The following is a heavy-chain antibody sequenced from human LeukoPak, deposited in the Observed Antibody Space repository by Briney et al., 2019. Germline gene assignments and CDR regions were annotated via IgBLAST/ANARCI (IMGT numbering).Heavy chain of an antibody. D-gene: IGHD3-9*01. J-gene: IGHJ4*02. Sequence: ASVKVSCKASGYTFTGYYMHWVRQAPGQGLEWMGWISAYNGNTNYAQKLQGRVTMTTDTSTSTAYMELRSLRSDDTAVYYCARDVLAGPDYWGQGTLVTVSS. CDR3: ARDVLAGPDY. CDR1: GYTFTGYY. CDR2: ISAYNGNT. V-gene: IGHV1-18*04.